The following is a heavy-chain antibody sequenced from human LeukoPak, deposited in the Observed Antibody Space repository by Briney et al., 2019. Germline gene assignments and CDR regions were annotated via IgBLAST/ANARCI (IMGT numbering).Heavy chain of an antibody. CDR3: ARPLGSGWYEGGC. CDR1: GFTFSSYA. J-gene: IGHJ4*02. Sequence: GGSLRLSCAASGFTFSSYAMNWVRQAPGKGLEWVSSISGHSTYIYYADSVKGRFTISRDNAESSLYLQMNTLRAEDTAVYYCARPLGSGWYEGGCWGQGTLVTVSS. V-gene: IGHV3-21*01. CDR2: ISGHSTYI. D-gene: IGHD6-19*01.